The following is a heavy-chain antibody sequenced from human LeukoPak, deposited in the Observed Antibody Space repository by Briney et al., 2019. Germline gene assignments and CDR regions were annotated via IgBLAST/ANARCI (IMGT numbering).Heavy chain of an antibody. CDR2: ISAYNGNT. J-gene: IGHJ3*02. CDR1: GYTFTSYG. Sequence: GASVKVSCKASGYTFTSYGISWVRQAPGQGLEWMGWISAYNGNTNYAQRLQGRVTMTTDTSTSTAYVELRSLRSDDTAVYYCARGRTTMIVVVDAFDIWGQGTMVTVSS. CDR3: ARGRTTMIVVVDAFDI. V-gene: IGHV1-18*01. D-gene: IGHD3-22*01.